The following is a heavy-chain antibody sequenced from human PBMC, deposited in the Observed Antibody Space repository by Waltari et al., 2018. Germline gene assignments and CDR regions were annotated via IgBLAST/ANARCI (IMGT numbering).Heavy chain of an antibody. Sequence: QVQLQESGPGLVKPSETLSLTCAVSGYSISSGYYWGWIRQPPGKGLEWIGSIYHSGSTYYNPSLKRRVTISVDTSKNQFSLKLSSVTAADTAVYYCARDRRIAAAGLAFDIWGQGTMVTVSS. CDR3: ARDRRIAAAGLAFDI. CDR2: IYHSGST. V-gene: IGHV4-38-2*02. J-gene: IGHJ3*02. D-gene: IGHD6-13*01. CDR1: GYSISSGYY.